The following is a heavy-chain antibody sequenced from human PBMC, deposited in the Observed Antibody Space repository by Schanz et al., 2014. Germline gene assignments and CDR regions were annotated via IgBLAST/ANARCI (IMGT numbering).Heavy chain of an antibody. V-gene: IGHV3-66*02. CDR2: LYTGGST. CDR1: GFTFSSYA. CDR3: AREEGYGYGPGAFDI. J-gene: IGHJ3*02. Sequence: EVQLVESGGGLVQPGGSLRLSCAASGFTFSSYAMHWVRQAPGKGLECVCVLYTGGSTFYADSVKGRFTISRDNSKNTLSLQMNSLRAEDTAVYYCAREEGYGYGPGAFDIWGQGTMVTVSS. D-gene: IGHD5-18*01.